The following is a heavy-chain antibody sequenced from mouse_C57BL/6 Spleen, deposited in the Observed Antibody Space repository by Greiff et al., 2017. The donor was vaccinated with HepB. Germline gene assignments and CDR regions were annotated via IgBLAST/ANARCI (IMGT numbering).Heavy chain of an antibody. CDR3: AYLSKGLFAY. Sequence: VQLQQSGPGLVKPSQSLSLTCSVTGYSITSGYYWNWIRQFPGNKLEWMGYISYDGSNNYNPSLKNRISITRDTSKNQFFLKLNSVTTEDTATYYCAYLSKGLFAYWGQGTLVTVSA. J-gene: IGHJ3*01. CDR1: GYSITSGYY. CDR2: ISYDGSN. D-gene: IGHD2-5*01. V-gene: IGHV3-6*01.